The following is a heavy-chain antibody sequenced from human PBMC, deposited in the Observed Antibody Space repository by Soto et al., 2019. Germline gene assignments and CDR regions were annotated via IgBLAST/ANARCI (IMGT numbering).Heavy chain of an antibody. CDR2: VNSAGSST. CDR1: GFTFSSYW. V-gene: IGHV3-74*01. J-gene: IGHJ6*02. Sequence: EVQLVESGGGLVQPGGSLRLSCAASGFTFSSYWMHWIRQAPGKGLVWVSRVNSAGSSTSYADSVKGRFTITRDNARNTLYLQMNSLRAEDTAVYYCARWDSSGWALAGMDVWGQGTTVTVSS. CDR3: ARWDSSGWALAGMDV. D-gene: IGHD6-19*01.